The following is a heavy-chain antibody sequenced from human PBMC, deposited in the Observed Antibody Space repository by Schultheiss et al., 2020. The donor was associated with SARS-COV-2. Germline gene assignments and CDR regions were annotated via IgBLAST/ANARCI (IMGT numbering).Heavy chain of an antibody. CDR1: GGSFSGYY. V-gene: IGHV4-59*12. CDR3: ARDDQDYYDSSGENDAFDI. Sequence: SETLSLTCAVYGGSFSGYYWSWIRQPPGKGLEWIGYIYYSGSTNYNPSLKSRVTISVDTSKNQFSLKLSSVTAADTAVYYCARDDQDYYDSSGENDAFDIWGQGTMVTVSS. CDR2: IYYSGST. D-gene: IGHD3-22*01. J-gene: IGHJ3*02.